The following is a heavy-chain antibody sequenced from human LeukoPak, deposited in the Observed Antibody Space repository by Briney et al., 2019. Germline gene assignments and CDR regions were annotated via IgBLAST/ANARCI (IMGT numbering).Heavy chain of an antibody. Sequence: SETLSLTCIVSDGSISGFYWSWIRQPPGKGLEWIGYISYSGGTVYNPSLKSRVTISINTSKNQFSLELRSVTAADTAVYYCARVGRGDHTWGSYSFDHWGQGALVTVSS. J-gene: IGHJ4*02. V-gene: IGHV4-59*01. CDR1: DGSISGFY. CDR2: ISYSGGT. CDR3: ARVGRGDHTWGSYSFDH. D-gene: IGHD3-16*01.